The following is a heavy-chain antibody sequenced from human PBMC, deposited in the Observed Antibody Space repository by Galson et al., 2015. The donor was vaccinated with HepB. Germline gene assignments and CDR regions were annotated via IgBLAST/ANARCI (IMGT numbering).Heavy chain of an antibody. J-gene: IGHJ5*02. CDR3: ARADPLGPPLLDLTGTLPGSPHYDNWFDP. D-gene: IGHD1-20*01. CDR2: INPNSGGT. V-gene: IGHV1-2*02. Sequence: SVKVSCKASGYTFTGYYMHWVRQAPGQGLEWMGWINPNSGGTNYAQKFQGRVTMTRDTSISTAYMELSRLRSDDTAVYYCARADPLGPPLLDLTGTLPGSPHYDNWFDPWGQGTLVTVSS. CDR1: GYTFTGYY.